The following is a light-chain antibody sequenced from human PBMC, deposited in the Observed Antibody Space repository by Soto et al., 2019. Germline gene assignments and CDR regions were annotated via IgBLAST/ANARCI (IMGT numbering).Light chain of an antibody. CDR2: DVS. Sequence: QSALTQPASVSGSPGQSITSCTGTSSDVGGYNFVSWYQQHPGKAPKLLIYDVSDRPSGVSNRFSGSKSGNTASLTISGLQAEDEADYYCSSYTSSSTYVFGTGTKLTVL. V-gene: IGLV2-14*01. J-gene: IGLJ1*01. CDR3: SSYTSSSTYV. CDR1: SSDVGGYNF.